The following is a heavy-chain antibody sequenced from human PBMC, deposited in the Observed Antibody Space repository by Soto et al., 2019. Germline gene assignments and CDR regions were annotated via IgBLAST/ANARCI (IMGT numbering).Heavy chain of an antibody. CDR3: AIRPDVVWFGELLGGSV. Sequence: QVQLVQSGAEVKKPGSSVKVSCKASGGTFSSYTISWVRQAPGQGLEWMGRIIPILGIANYAQKFQGRVTITADKSTSTAYMELSSLRSEDTAVYYCAIRPDVVWFGELLGGSVWGQGTMVTVSS. V-gene: IGHV1-69*02. CDR2: IIPILGIA. D-gene: IGHD3-10*01. CDR1: GGTFSSYT. J-gene: IGHJ3*01.